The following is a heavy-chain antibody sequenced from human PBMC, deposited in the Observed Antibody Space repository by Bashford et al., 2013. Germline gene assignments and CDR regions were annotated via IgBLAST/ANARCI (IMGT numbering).Heavy chain of an antibody. V-gene: IGHV4-39*07. D-gene: IGHD6-19*01. CDR3: ARDGAVAAHYSGFDAFDI. J-gene: IGHJ3*02. Sequence: SETLSLTCTVSGGSIRNARYNWGWIRQPPGKGLQWIGSIFYSGSTNYNPSLKSRVTISVDTSKNQFSLKLSSVTAADTAVYYCARDGAVAAHYSGFDAFDIWGQGTMVTVSS. CDR2: IFYSGST. CDR1: GGSIRNARYN.